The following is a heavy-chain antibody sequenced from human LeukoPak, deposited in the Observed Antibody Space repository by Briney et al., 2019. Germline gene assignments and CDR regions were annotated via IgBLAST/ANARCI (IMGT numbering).Heavy chain of an antibody. CDR1: GGSISSYY. CDR3: ARVTTYARAFDI. J-gene: IGHJ3*02. V-gene: IGHV4-59*01. CDR2: IYYSGST. Sequence: PSETLSLTCTVSGGSISSYYWSWIRQPPGKGLEWIGYIYYSGSTNYNPSLKSRVTISADTSKNQFSLKLSSVTAADTAVYYCARVTTYARAFDIWGQGTMVTVSS. D-gene: IGHD1-14*01.